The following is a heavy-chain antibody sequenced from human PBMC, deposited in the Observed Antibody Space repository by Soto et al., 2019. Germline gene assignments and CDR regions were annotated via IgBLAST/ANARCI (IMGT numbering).Heavy chain of an antibody. CDR2: IDPSDSYT. CDR1: GYSFTSYW. V-gene: IGHV5-10-1*01. CDR3: ASGEKAAVNHSSGMHV. Sequence: GESLKISCKGSGYSFTSYWISWVRQMPGKGLEWMGRIDPSDSYTNYSPSFQGHVTISADKSISTAYLQWSSLKASDTAMYYCASGEKAAVNHSSGMHVWGQGTTVTVSS. D-gene: IGHD6-13*01. J-gene: IGHJ6*02.